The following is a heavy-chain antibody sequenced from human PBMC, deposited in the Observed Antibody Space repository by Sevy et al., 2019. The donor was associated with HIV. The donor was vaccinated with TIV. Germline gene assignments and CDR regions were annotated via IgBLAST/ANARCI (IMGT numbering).Heavy chain of an antibody. J-gene: IGHJ4*02. CDR1: GFTFSRYA. CDR2: ISGSGGTA. D-gene: IGHD4-17*01. V-gene: IGHV3-23*01. CDR3: AKLGDRYGDSSYSDY. Sequence: GGSLRLSCAASGFTFSRYAMSWVRQAPGKGLEWVSGISGSGGTAYYADSVKGRFTISRDNSKNTLFLQMNSLRAEDTAVFYCAKLGDRYGDSSYSDYWGQGTPVTVSS.